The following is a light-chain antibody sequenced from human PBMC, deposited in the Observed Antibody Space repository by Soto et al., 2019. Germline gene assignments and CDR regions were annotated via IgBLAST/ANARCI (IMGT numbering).Light chain of an antibody. CDR3: LQDNSYPYT. V-gene: IGKV1-6*01. Sequence: IQMTQSPSSLSASAGDRVTITCRATQGIRSDLTWYQQKPGKAPKLLIYDASKLQSGVPSRFSGSGSGTDFTLTISSLQPEDFATYYCLQDNSYPYTFGQGTKVDIK. J-gene: IGKJ2*01. CDR2: DAS. CDR1: QGIRSD.